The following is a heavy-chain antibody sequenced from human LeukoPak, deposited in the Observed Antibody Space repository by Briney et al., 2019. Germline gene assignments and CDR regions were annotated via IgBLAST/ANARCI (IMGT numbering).Heavy chain of an antibody. CDR1: GGSFSGYY. J-gene: IGHJ4*02. Sequence: SETLSLTCAVYGGSFSGYYWSWIRQPPGKGLEWIGEINHRGSTNYNPSLKSRVTISVNTSKNQFSLKLRSVTAADTAVYYCARAGDSSGCSDYWGQGTLVTVSS. D-gene: IGHD3-22*01. CDR3: ARAGDSSGCSDY. V-gene: IGHV4-34*01. CDR2: INHRGST.